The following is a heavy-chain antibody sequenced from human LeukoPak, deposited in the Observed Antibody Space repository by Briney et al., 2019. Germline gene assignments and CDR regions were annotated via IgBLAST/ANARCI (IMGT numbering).Heavy chain of an antibody. J-gene: IGHJ4*02. CDR1: GFTFSTSA. D-gene: IGHD4-17*01. V-gene: IGHV3-23*01. Sequence: GGSLRLSCAASGFTFSTSAMNWVRQAPGKGLEWVSAISGSAGSTYYADSVKGRFTISRDNSKNTLYLQMNSLRAEDTAVYYCAKETTTVTPIDYWGQGTLVTVSS. CDR3: AKETTTVTPIDY. CDR2: ISGSAGST.